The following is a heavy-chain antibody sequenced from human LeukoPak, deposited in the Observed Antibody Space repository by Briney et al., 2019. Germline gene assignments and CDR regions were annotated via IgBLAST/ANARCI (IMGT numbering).Heavy chain of an antibody. CDR2: MNPNSGNT. Sequence: ASVKVSCKASGYTFTSYDINWVRQATGQGLEWMGWMNPNSGNTGYAQKFQGRVTMTRNTSISTAYMELSSLRSEDTAVYYWARGEKTRIFGVVIVHYYYYMDVWGKGTTVTVSS. J-gene: IGHJ6*03. V-gene: IGHV1-8*01. CDR3: ARGEKTRIFGVVIVHYYYYMDV. CDR1: GYTFTSYD. D-gene: IGHD3-3*02.